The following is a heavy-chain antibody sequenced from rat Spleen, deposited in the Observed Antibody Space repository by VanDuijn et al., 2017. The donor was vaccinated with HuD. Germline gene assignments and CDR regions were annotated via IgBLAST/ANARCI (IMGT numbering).Heavy chain of an antibody. CDR2: TRSGGGGT. CDR1: GFTFSSFP. J-gene: IGHJ2*01. CDR3: ARQGDSYAHPPFDY. V-gene: IGHV5-25*01. Sequence: EVQLVESGGGLVQPGRSLKLSCAASGFTFSSFPMAWVRQAPKKGLAWVASTRSGGGGTYYPDSVKGIFTISRDNAKSTLYLQMDSLRSEDTASYYCARQGDSYAHPPFDYWGQGVMVTVSS. D-gene: IGHD1-12*01.